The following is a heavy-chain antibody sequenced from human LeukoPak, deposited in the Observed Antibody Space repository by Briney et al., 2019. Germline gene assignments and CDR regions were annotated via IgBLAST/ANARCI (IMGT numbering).Heavy chain of an antibody. Sequence: ASVKVSCKASGYTFTGYYMHWVRQAPGQGLEWMGWINPNSGGTNYAQKFQGRVTMTRDTSISTAYMELSRLRSDDTAVYYCARAPPFVWGSYRWKTFDPWGQGTLVTVSS. CDR3: ARAPPFVWGSYRWKTFDP. CDR1: GYTFTGYY. V-gene: IGHV1-2*02. CDR2: INPNSGGT. D-gene: IGHD3-16*02. J-gene: IGHJ5*02.